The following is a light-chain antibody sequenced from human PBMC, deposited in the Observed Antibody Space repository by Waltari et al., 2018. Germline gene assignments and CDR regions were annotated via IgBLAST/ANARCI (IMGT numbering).Light chain of an antibody. CDR2: YNT. J-gene: IGLJ1*01. Sequence: SYVLTQPPSVSVAPGETATITCGGDSTGMRHVHWYQQRAGQAPRLVISYNTVRPPGTPARFSGSTSGSTSTLTISRVEAGDEADYYCQVWDRSRDHVFGTATKVTVL. CDR3: QVWDRSRDHV. V-gene: IGLV3-21*01. CDR1: STGMRH.